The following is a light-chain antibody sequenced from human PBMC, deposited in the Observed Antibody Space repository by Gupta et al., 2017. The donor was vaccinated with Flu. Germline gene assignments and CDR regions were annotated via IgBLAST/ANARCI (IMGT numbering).Light chain of an antibody. CDR1: SSDVGGYNY. CDR2: EVS. Sequence: QSALTQPAPVSGSPGQSTTISCTGTSSDVGGYNYVSWYQQHPGKAPKRMIYEVSNRPSGVSNRFSGSKSGNTASLTISGLQAEDEADNYCSSYTSSSTLVVFGGGTKLTVL. V-gene: IGLV2-14*01. J-gene: IGLJ2*01. CDR3: SSYTSSSTLVV.